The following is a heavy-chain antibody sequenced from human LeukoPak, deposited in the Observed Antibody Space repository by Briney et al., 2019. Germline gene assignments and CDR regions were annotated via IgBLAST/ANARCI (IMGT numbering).Heavy chain of an antibody. J-gene: IGHJ4*02. CDR2: IKQDGSEK. Sequence: GGSLRLSCAASGFTFSSYWMSWVRQAPGKGLEWVANIKQDGSEKYYVDSVKGRFTISRDNAKNSLYLQMNSLRAEDTAVYYCAKDWAIYCSSTSCPVDYWGQGTLVTVSS. V-gene: IGHV3-7*01. CDR1: GFTFSSYW. D-gene: IGHD2-2*01. CDR3: AKDWAIYCSSTSCPVDY.